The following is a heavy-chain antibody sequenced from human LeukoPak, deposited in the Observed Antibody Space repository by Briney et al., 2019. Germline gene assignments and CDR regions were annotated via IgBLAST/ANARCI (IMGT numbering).Heavy chain of an antibody. CDR2: INHSGST. Sequence: SETLSLTCAVYGGSFSGYYWNWIRQPPGKGLEWIGEINHSGSTNYNPSLKSRVTISVDTSKNQFSLKLSSVTAADTAVYYCARKTLWFGDPWGQGTLVTVSS. V-gene: IGHV4-34*01. D-gene: IGHD3-10*01. J-gene: IGHJ5*02. CDR3: ARKTLWFGDP. CDR1: GGSFSGYY.